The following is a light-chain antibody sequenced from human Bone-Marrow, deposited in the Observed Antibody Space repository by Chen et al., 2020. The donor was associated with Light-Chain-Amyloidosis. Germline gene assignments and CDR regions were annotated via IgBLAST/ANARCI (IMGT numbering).Light chain of an antibody. V-gene: IGLV2-11*01. CDR1: SSDVGGYDF. J-gene: IGLJ1*01. Sequence: QAALTQPRSVSGSPGQSVSISCTGTSSDVGGYDFVSWYQKHPVKAPKLMIYDVSKRPSGVPDRFSDSKSGNTASLTISGLQADDEADYYCCSYAGSYSLYVFGSGTKVTVL. CDR2: DVS. CDR3: CSYAGSYSLYV.